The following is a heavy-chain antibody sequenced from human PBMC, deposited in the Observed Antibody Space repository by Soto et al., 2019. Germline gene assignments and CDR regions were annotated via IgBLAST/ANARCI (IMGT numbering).Heavy chain of an antibody. CDR3: AIQDCTNDVCLEAAVTVGGALES. D-gene: IGHD2-8*01. CDR1: GFTFRKFW. CDR2: ISSDGTTT. Sequence: EVQLVQSGGGLAQPGKSLRLSCAASGFTFRKFWMHWFRQVPGKGPVWVSYISSDGTTTDYADSVKGRFTISRDNSKDTLYLQMDSLRAEDTAVYYCAIQDCTNDVCLEAAVTVGGALESWGQGTLVTVSS. V-gene: IGHV3-74*01. J-gene: IGHJ1*01.